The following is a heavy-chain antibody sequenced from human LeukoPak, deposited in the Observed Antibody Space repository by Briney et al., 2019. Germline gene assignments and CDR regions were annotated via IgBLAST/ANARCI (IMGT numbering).Heavy chain of an antibody. D-gene: IGHD2-15*01. CDR1: GFTLTNHG. V-gene: IGHV3-23*01. J-gene: IGHJ4*02. CDR3: AKDYCRDGNCPFPFLDS. CDR2: ITGTGGK. Sequence: GRPLRLSCAVSGFTLTNHGVSWVRQAPGKGLEWVSIITGTGGKYYGDSVKGRFVLSRDNFKNTVYMQMSSLRAEDTATYYCAKDYCRDGNCPFPFLDSWGQGTLVTVSS.